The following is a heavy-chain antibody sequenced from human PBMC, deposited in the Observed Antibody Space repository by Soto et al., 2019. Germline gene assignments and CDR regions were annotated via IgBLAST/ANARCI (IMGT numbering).Heavy chain of an antibody. CDR3: SREKGSSGWYDY. CDR1: GFTFSSYA. Sequence: QVQLVESGGGVVQPGRSLRLSCAASGFTFSSYAMHWVRQAPGKGLEWVAVISYDGSNKYYADSVKGRFTISRDNSKNTLYLQMNSLRAEDTDEDYCSREKGSSGWYDYWGQGTLVTVSS. J-gene: IGHJ4*02. D-gene: IGHD6-19*01. V-gene: IGHV3-30-3*01. CDR2: ISYDGSNK.